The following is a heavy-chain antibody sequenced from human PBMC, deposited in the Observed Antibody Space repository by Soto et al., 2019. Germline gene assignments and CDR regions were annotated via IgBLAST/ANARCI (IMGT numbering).Heavy chain of an antibody. Sequence: QITLKESGPTLVKPTQTLTLTCTFSGFSLSSPAVGVNWIRQPPGKALVWLALVYWDDDKQYSPSLRSRLTITKDTSKNQVVLTITNVDPVDTATYYCAHGSGWLSDYWGQGTLVTVSS. CDR3: AHGSGWLSDY. CDR2: VYWDDDK. V-gene: IGHV2-5*02. CDR1: GFSLSSPAVG. D-gene: IGHD6-19*01. J-gene: IGHJ4*02.